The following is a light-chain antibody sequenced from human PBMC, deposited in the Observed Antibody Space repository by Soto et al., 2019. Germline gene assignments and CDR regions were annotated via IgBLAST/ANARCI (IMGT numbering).Light chain of an antibody. CDR3: AAWDDSLDGPMV. CDR2: SDF. CDR1: NSNIGSNT. Sequence: QSVLTQPPSASGTPGQRVTISCSGSNSNIGSNTVNWYQQVPGTAPKLLIYSDFQRPSGVPDRFSGSTSGTSASLAISGLQSEDEADYYCAAWDDSLDGPMVFGGGTKVTVL. V-gene: IGLV1-44*01. J-gene: IGLJ3*02.